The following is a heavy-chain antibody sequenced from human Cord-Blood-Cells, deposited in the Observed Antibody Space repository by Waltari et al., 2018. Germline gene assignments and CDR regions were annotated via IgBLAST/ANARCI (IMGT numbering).Heavy chain of an antibody. CDR3: AKGRGTGITPLLD. J-gene: IGHJ4*02. Sequence: QVQLVESGGGVVQPGGSLRLSCAASGFTFSSYGMHWVRQAPGKGLEWVAFRRYDGRNKYYADSVKGRFTISRDNSKNTLYLQMNSLGAEDTAVYYCAKGRGTGITPLLDWGQGTLVTVSS. V-gene: IGHV3-30*02. CDR2: RRYDGRNK. CDR1: GFTFSSYG. D-gene: IGHD1-26*01.